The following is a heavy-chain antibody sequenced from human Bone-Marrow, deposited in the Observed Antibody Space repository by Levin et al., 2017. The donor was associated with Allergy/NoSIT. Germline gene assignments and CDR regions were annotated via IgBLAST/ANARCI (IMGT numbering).Heavy chain of an antibody. J-gene: IGHJ6*02. CDR2: ISKSSTNI. V-gene: IGHV3-11*01. CDR1: GFTFTDAY. Sequence: GGSLRLSCTASGFTFTDAYMSWIRQAPGKGLEWVSYISKSSTNIYYADSMKGRFTVSRDNAKNAMYLQMNNLRADDTAVYYCTTFLRRVFQTELWGQGTTVIVSS. D-gene: IGHD1-14*01. CDR3: TTFLRRVFQTEL.